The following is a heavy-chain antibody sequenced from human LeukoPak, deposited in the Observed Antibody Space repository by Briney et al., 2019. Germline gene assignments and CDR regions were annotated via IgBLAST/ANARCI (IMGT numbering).Heavy chain of an antibody. V-gene: IGHV4-34*01. CDR3: ASTERVGGTTGAFDI. CDR2: INHSGST. D-gene: IGHD1-26*01. Sequence: SGTLSLTCAVSGGSFSGYYWSWIRQPPGKGLEWMGEINHSGSTNYKPSLKSRVTISVDTSKNQFSLKLSSVTAADTAVYYCASTERVGGTTGAFDIWGQGTMVTVSS. J-gene: IGHJ3*02. CDR1: GGSFSGYY.